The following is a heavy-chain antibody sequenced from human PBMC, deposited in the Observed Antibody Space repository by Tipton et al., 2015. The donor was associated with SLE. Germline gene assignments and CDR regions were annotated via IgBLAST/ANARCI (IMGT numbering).Heavy chain of an antibody. V-gene: IGHV4-59*08. CDR3: ASGSVAGYYYYFYMDV. CDR2: IYYSGST. CDR1: GGSFSGYY. J-gene: IGHJ6*03. Sequence: TLSLTCAVYGGSFSGYYWSWIRQPPGKGLEWIGYIYYSGSTNYNPSLKSRVTISVDTSKNQFSLKLSSVTAADTAVYYCASGSVAGYYYYFYMDVWGKGTTVTVSS. D-gene: IGHD6-19*01.